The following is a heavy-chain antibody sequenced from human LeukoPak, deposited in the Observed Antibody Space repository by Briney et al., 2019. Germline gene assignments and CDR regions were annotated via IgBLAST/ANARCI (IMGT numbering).Heavy chain of an antibody. CDR3: ARAVGDSGHGRYFDY. Sequence: SETLSLTCTVSGGSISNYWSWIRQPQGKGLEWIGNVENTGSANYNPSLESRVTISVDTSKNHFSLRLSSVTAADTAVYYCARAVGDSGHGRYFDYWGQGTLVTVSS. D-gene: IGHD5-12*01. V-gene: IGHV4-59*01. CDR1: GGSISNY. J-gene: IGHJ4*02. CDR2: VENTGSA.